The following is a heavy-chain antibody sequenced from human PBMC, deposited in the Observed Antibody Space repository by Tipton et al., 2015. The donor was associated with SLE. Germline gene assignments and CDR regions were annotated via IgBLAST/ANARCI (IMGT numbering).Heavy chain of an antibody. Sequence: TLFLTCAVYGGSFSGYYWSWIRQPPGKGLEWIGEINHSGSTNYNPSLKSRVTISVDTSKNQFSLKLSSVTAADTAVYYCAREARIAARHFDYWGQGTLVTVSS. V-gene: IGHV4-34*01. CDR3: AREARIAARHFDY. CDR2: INHSGST. CDR1: GGSFSGYY. J-gene: IGHJ4*02. D-gene: IGHD6-6*01.